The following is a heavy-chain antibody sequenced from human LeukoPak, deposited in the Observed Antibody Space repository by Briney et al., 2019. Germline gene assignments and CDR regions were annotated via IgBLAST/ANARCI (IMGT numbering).Heavy chain of an antibody. CDR1: GGAISSDNYY. J-gene: IGHJ4*02. Sequence: SETLSLTCTVSGGAISSDNYYWGWIRQPPGKGLEWIGSIDYSGTTCYNPSLKSRVSISVDTSRTQFSLRLSSVTAADTAVYYCARLSDYWGQGTLVTVSS. CDR3: ARLSDY. V-gene: IGHV4-39*01. CDR2: IDYSGTT.